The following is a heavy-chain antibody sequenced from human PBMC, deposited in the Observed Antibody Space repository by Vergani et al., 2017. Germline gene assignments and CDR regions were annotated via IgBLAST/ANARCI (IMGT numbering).Heavy chain of an antibody. CDR3: ARTKLFGRCFDY. Sequence: EVQLVESGGGLVKPGGSLRLSCAASGFTFSSYSMNWVRQAPGKGLEWVSSISSSSSYIYYADSVKGRFTISRDNAKNSLYLQMNSLRAEDTAVYYCARTKLFGRCFDYWGQGTLVTVSS. D-gene: IGHD3-10*01. CDR1: GFTFSSYS. V-gene: IGHV3-21*01. CDR2: ISSSSSYI. J-gene: IGHJ4*02.